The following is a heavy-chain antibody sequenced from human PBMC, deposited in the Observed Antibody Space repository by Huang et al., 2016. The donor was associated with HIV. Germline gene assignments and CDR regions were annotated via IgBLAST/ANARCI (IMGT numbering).Heavy chain of an antibody. Sequence: QLQLQESGPGLVKPSETLSLTCTVSGGSISSSSYYWGWIRQSPGKGLEWIGIIYYIGNGYYNPSLKRRVTMSVDRSSNQFSLKMHSVPAADTAVYYCASRTTVTTTSNYHYFYMDVWGKGTTVIVSS. CDR2: IYYIGNG. V-gene: IGHV4-39*01. J-gene: IGHJ6*03. CDR3: ASRTTVTTTSNYHYFYMDV. D-gene: IGHD4-17*01. CDR1: GGSISSSSYY.